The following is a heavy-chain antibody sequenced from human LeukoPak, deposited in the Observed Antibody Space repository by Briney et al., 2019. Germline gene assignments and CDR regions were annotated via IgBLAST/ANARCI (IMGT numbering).Heavy chain of an antibody. V-gene: IGHV4-39*01. J-gene: IGHJ4*02. CDR2: IYYSGST. CDR1: GGSISSSSYY. D-gene: IGHD3-22*01. Sequence: SETLSLTCTVSGGSISSSSYYWGWIRQPPGKGLEWVGRIYYSGSTYYNPSPKSRVTIFVDPSKKQFSLKLSSVTAADTAVYYCARRPLRYDSSGYYRSGFDYWGQGTLVTVSS. CDR3: ARRPLRYDSSGYYRSGFDY.